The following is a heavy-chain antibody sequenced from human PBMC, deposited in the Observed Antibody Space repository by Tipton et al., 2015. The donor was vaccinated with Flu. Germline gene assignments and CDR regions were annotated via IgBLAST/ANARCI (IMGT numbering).Heavy chain of an antibody. D-gene: IGHD3-3*01. CDR2: IYYSGST. J-gene: IGHJ6*02. V-gene: IGHV4-59*01. CDR3: ARKVPTTIFGVVIGYGMDV. CDR1: GGSISSYY. Sequence: TLSLTCTVSGGSISSYYWSWIRQPPGKGLEWIGYIYYSGSTNYNPSLKSRVTISVDTSKNQFSLKLSSVTAADTAVYYCARKVPTTIFGVVIGYGMDVWGQGTTVTVSS.